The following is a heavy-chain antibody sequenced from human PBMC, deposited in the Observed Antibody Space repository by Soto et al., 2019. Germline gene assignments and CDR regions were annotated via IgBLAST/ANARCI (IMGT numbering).Heavy chain of an antibody. CDR2: ISAYNGNT. J-gene: IGHJ4*02. V-gene: IGHV1-18*01. CDR1: GYTFSSYG. CDR3: XXXSPPVDY. Sequence: QVQLVQSGAEVKKPGASVKVSCKASGYTFSSYGISWVRQAPGQGLEWMGWISAYNGNTKYAQKIQGRVTMTTDTXXXXXXXXXXXXXXXXXXXXXXXXXSPPVDYWGQGTLVTVSS.